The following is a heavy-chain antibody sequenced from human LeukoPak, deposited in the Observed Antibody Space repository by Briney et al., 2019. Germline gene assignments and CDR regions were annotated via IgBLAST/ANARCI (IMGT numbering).Heavy chain of an antibody. D-gene: IGHD3-10*01. Sequence: GGSLRLSCAASGFTFSTYAMSWVRQAPGKGLEWVSTIGASGSRTYHADSVRGRFTISRDNSKNTLFLQMNSLRAEDTAVYYCAKRASYGFDHFDYWGQGTLVTVSS. CDR3: AKRASYGFDHFDY. J-gene: IGHJ4*02. CDR1: GFTFSTYA. V-gene: IGHV3-23*01. CDR2: IGASGSRT.